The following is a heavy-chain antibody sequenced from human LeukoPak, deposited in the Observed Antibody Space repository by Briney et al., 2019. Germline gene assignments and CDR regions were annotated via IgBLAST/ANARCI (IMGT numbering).Heavy chain of an antibody. J-gene: IGHJ4*02. Sequence: PGGSLRLSCAASGFNFASNWMHWVRQTPGKGLVWVSRINSGGSGTSYADSVEGRFTISRDNSKNTLYLQMNSLRAEDTAVYYCAKDRGSSWFHPFDYWGQGILVTVSS. CDR1: GFNFASNW. CDR3: AKDRGSSWFHPFDY. V-gene: IGHV3-74*01. CDR2: INSGGSGT. D-gene: IGHD6-13*01.